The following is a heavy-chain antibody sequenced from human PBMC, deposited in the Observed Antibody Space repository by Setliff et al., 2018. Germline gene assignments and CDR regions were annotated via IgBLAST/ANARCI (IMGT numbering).Heavy chain of an antibody. CDR3: ARDWGSSGWYFDY. J-gene: IGHJ4*02. Sequence: SETLSLTCAVYGGSFSGYYWSWIRQPPGKGLEWIGEISHSGSTNYNPSLKSRVTISVDKSKNQFSLKLSSVTAADTAVYYCARDWGSSGWYFDYWGQGTLVTVSS. CDR1: GGSFSGYY. CDR2: ISHSGST. D-gene: IGHD6-19*01. V-gene: IGHV4-34*01.